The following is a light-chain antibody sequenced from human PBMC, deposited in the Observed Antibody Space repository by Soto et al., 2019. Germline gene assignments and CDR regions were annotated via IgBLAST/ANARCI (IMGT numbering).Light chain of an antibody. CDR2: KAS. V-gene: IGKV1-5*03. CDR1: QSISSW. CDR3: QQYNTYSLT. Sequence: IQMTQSPSTLSACVGDRVTITCRASQSISSWLAWYQQKPGKAPKLLIYKASTLQTGVPSRFSGSGSGTEFTLTISSLQPDDFATYYCQQYNTYSLTFGGGTKVDI. J-gene: IGKJ4*01.